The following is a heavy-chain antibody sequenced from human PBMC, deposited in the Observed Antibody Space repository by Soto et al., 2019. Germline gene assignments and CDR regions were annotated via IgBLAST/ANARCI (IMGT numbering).Heavy chain of an antibody. Sequence: QVQLQESGPGLVKPSGTLSLTCAVSGGSISSSNWWSWVRQPPGKGLEWIGEINHSGSTNYNPSLKSRVTISVDKSKNQFSLKLSSVTAADTAVYYCAALTVTTYYYYGMDVWDQGTTVTVSS. CDR1: GGSISSSNW. J-gene: IGHJ6*02. CDR3: AALTVTTYYYYGMDV. V-gene: IGHV4-4*02. D-gene: IGHD4-17*01. CDR2: INHSGST.